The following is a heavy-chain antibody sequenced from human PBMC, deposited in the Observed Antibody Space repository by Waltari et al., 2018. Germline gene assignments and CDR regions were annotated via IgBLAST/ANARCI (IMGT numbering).Heavy chain of an antibody. J-gene: IGHJ3*01. CDR1: GGSISSYY. D-gene: IGHD2-21*01. CDR2: IYYSGST. CDR3: TRRMMTAIAGGGASDV. Sequence: QVQLQESGPGLVKPSETLSLTCNVSGGSISSYYWSWIRQPPGKGLEWIGYIYYSGSTNYTPSLKSRVTISSDTSTNNFYLNLTSVPAADTATYYCTRRMMTAIAGGGASDVWGQGTLVTVSS. V-gene: IGHV4-59*12.